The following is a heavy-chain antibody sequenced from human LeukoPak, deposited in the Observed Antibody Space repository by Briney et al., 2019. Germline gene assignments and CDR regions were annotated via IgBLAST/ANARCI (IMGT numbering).Heavy chain of an antibody. V-gene: IGHV3-23*01. CDR2: IRGSGGST. D-gene: IGHD4-17*01. CDR1: EFSFSSFA. Sequence: GGSLRLSCAASEFSFSSFAMSWVRQAPGKGLEWVSVIRGSGGSTNYADSVEGLFTISRDNPKNTLYLQTNNLRAENTAVYYWARVYYDDGFDYWGQGALVTVSS. CDR3: ARVYYDDGFDY. J-gene: IGHJ4*02.